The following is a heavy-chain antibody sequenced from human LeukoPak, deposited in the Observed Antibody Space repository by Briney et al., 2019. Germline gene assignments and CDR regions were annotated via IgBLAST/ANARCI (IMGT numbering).Heavy chain of an antibody. CDR1: GGSISSSSYY. CDR2: IYYSGST. CDR3: ARSLISITGTTGYMDV. D-gene: IGHD1-7*01. J-gene: IGHJ6*03. Sequence: SETLSLTCTVSGGSISSSSYYWGWIRQPPGKGLEWIGSIYYSGSTYYNPSLKSRVTISVDTSKNQFSLKLSSVTAADTAVYYCARSLISITGTTGYMDVWGKGTTVTVSS. V-gene: IGHV4-39*07.